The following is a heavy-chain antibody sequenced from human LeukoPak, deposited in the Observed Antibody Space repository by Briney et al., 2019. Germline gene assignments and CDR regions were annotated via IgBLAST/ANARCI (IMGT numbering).Heavy chain of an antibody. D-gene: IGHD3-22*01. Sequence: PGGSLRLSCAASGFTFSSSWMNWVRQAPGKGLEWVANIGQGGSETSYVDSVKGRFTISRDSAKNSLYLQMNDLRAEDTAVYYCARQSEGLCGTMRCDHDAFDTWGQGTMVTVSS. V-gene: IGHV3-7*01. CDR2: IGQGGSET. J-gene: IGHJ3*02. CDR1: GFTFSSSW. CDR3: ARQSEGLCGTMRCDHDAFDT.